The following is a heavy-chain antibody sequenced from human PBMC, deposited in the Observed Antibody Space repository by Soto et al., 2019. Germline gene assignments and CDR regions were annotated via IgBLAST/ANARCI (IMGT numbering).Heavy chain of an antibody. J-gene: IGHJ6*02. CDR1: CGSISSGGYS. V-gene: IGHV4-30-2*06. CDR2: TYQSGSA. CDR3: ARDYYGMDV. Sequence: SETLSLTCTFSCGSISSGGYSWTWIRQSPGKGLEWIGYTYQSGSAYYNPSLKSRVTISVDRSKNQFSLDLTSVTAADTAVYYCARDYYGMDVWGQGTTVTVSS.